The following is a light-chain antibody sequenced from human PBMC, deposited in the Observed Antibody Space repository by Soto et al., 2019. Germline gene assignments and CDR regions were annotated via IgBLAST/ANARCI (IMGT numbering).Light chain of an antibody. J-gene: IGKJ5*01. V-gene: IGKV3-20*01. CDR3: QQYGRSPPIT. CDR1: QSVSSSY. CDR2: GAS. Sequence: EIVLTQSPVTLSLSPGERATLSCRASQSVSSSYLAWYQQKPGQAPRLLIYGASSRATGIPDRFSGSGSGTDFTLTISRLEPEDFAVYYCQQYGRSPPITFGRGTRLEI.